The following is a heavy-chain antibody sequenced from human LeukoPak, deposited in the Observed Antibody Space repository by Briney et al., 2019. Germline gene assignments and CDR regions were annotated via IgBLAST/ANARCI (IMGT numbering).Heavy chain of an antibody. CDR2: IKPDGSDK. CDR3: ARGLFAGGWYPDYFDY. CDR1: GCTFSNFW. D-gene: IGHD6-19*01. Sequence: GGSLRLSCTASGCTFSNFWMSWVRQAPGKGLEWVANIKPDGSDKYYVDSMEGRFTISRDNAKNSLYLQMNSLRAEDTAVYYCARGLFAGGWYPDYFDYWGQGTLVTVSS. V-gene: IGHV3-7*03. J-gene: IGHJ4*02.